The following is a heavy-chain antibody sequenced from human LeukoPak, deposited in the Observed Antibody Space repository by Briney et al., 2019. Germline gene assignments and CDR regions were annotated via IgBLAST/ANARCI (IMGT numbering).Heavy chain of an antibody. CDR3: ARHHEAFSSNWSWFDP. CDR2: IYPGDSDT. V-gene: IGHV5-51*01. CDR1: GYSFTNYW. D-gene: IGHD6-13*01. J-gene: IGHJ5*02. Sequence: GESLKISGKGFGYSFTNYWIAWVRQVPGKGLEWLWNIYPGDSDTRYSPSFQGQVTISADKSINTAYVQWSSLKASDAAMYYCARHHEAFSSNWSWFDPWGQGTLVTVSS.